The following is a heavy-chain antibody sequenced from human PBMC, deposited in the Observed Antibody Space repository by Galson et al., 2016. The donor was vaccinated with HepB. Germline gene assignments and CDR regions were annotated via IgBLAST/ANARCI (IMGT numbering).Heavy chain of an antibody. CDR1: ELTFSAYG. Sequence: SLRLSCAASELTFSAYGMHWVRQAPGKGLEWVAFISFAGSNEYYADSVKGRFTISRDNSKNTLYLQLHSLRAEDTAVYYCATQYIAVLHRDYWGQGTLVTVSS. J-gene: IGHJ4*02. CDR3: ATQYIAVLHRDY. D-gene: IGHD6-19*01. CDR2: ISFAGSNE. V-gene: IGHV3-30*03.